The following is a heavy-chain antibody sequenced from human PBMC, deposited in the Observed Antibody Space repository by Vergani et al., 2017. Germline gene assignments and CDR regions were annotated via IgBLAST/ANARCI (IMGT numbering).Heavy chain of an antibody. J-gene: IGHJ6*02. CDR1: GFTVSSNY. Sequence: EVQLVESGGGLIQPGGSLRLSCAASGFTVSSNYMSWVRQAPGKGLEWVSVIYSGGSTYYADSVKGRFTISRDNSKNTLYLQMKSLRAEDTAVYYCARATSLSQFEPQNYYYYGMDVWGQGTTVTVSS. CDR3: ARATSLSQFEPQNYYYYGMDV. V-gene: IGHV3-53*01. D-gene: IGHD2/OR15-2a*01. CDR2: IYSGGST.